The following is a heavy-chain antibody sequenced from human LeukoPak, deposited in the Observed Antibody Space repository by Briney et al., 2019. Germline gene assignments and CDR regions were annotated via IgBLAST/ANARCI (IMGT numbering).Heavy chain of an antibody. CDR1: GFTFSSYG. V-gene: IGHV3-33*01. CDR2: IWYDGGNK. Sequence: GRSLRLSCAASGFTFSSYGMHWVRQAPGKGLEWVAVIWYDGGNKYYADSVKGRFTISRDNSKNTLYLQMNSLRAEDTAVYYCAREFCGSTSCYDAFDIWGQGTMVTVSS. D-gene: IGHD2-2*01. CDR3: AREFCGSTSCYDAFDI. J-gene: IGHJ3*02.